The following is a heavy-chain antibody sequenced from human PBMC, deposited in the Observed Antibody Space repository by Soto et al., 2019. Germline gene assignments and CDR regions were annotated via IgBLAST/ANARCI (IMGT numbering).Heavy chain of an antibody. Sequence: SETLSLTCAVYGGSFSGYYWSWIRQPPGKGLEWIGEINHSGSTNYNPSLKSRVTISVDTSKNQFSLKLSSVTAADTAVYYCARFRTLNNFDYWGQGTLVTVSS. CDR3: ARFRTLNNFDY. J-gene: IGHJ4*02. V-gene: IGHV4-34*01. CDR1: GGSFSGYY. CDR2: INHSGST.